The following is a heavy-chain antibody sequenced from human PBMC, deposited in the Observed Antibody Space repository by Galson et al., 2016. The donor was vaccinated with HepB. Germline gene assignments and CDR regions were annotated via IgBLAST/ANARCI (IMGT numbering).Heavy chain of an antibody. CDR2: IYYSGTT. Sequence: SETLSLTCTVSSNSISSYSWSWIRQPPGKGLEWIGYIYYSGTTNYNPSLKSRVTISVDTSKNQFSLKLSSVTAADTAVYYCATYSYYGSGTYYKGWFDPWGQGTLVTVSS. CDR1: SNSISSYS. V-gene: IGHV4-59*08. CDR3: ATYSYYGSGTYYKGWFDP. J-gene: IGHJ5*02. D-gene: IGHD3-10*01.